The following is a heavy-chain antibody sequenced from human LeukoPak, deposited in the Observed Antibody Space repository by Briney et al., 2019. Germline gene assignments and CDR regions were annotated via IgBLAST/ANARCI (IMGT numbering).Heavy chain of an antibody. CDR3: ARGRGTTVTAAANY. CDR2: LSGSGGST. J-gene: IGHJ4*02. D-gene: IGHD4-17*01. CDR1: GFTFITYA. V-gene: IGHV3-23*01. Sequence: GGSLRLSCAASGFTFITYAMSWVRQAPGKGLEWVSTLSGSGGSTYYADSVKGRFTISRDNSKNTLFLQFNSLRADDTAVYYCARGRGTTVTAAANYWGQGTLVTVSS.